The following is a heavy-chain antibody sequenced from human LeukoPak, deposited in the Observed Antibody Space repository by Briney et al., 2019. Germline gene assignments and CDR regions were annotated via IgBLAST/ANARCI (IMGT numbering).Heavy chain of an antibody. CDR2: FDPEDGET. D-gene: IGHD3-22*01. V-gene: IGHV1-24*01. J-gene: IGHJ4*02. CDR1: GYTLTELS. CDR3: APARYYYDSSGSPTYYFDY. Sequence: PEASVKVSCKVSGYTLTELSMHWVRQAPGKGLEWMGGFDPEDGETIYAQKFQGRVTMTEDTSTDTAYMEPSSLRSEDTAVYYCAPARYYYDSSGSPTYYFDYWGQGTLVTVSS.